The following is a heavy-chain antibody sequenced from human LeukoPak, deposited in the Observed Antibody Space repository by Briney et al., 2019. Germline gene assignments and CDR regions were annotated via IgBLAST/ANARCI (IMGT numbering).Heavy chain of an antibody. D-gene: IGHD1-7*01. CDR1: GFTFSSYA. CDR2: ISYDGSNK. J-gene: IGHJ4*02. Sequence: GRSLRLSCAASGFTFSSYAMHWVRQAPGKGLEWVAVISYDGSNKYYADSVRGRFTISRDNSKNTLYLQMNSLRAEDTAVYYCAHPRSELTPLFDYWGQGTLVTVSS. CDR3: AHPRSELTPLFDY. V-gene: IGHV3-30-3*01.